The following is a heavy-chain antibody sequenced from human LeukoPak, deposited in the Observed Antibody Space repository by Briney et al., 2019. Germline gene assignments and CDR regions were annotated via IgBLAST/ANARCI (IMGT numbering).Heavy chain of an antibody. CDR2: VYYSGST. V-gene: IGHV4-61*01. CDR1: GGSVGSSNYY. D-gene: IGHD1-1*01. Sequence: SETLSLTWTVSGGSVGSSNYYWSWIRQPPGKGLEWIGYVYYSGSTNYNPSLKSRVTISVDTSKNQFSLTLNSVTTADTAVYYCAREKTGTTVEYFDYWGQGTLVTVSS. J-gene: IGHJ4*02. CDR3: AREKTGTTVEYFDY.